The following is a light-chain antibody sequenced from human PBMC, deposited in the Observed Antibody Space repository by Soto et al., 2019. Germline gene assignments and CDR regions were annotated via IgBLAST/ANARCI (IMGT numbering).Light chain of an antibody. CDR3: QQYGSSPRT. V-gene: IGKV3-20*01. CDR2: GAS. Sequence: EIELTQSPASLSSSPGERVTLSSRASQSVSSSYLAWYQQKPGQAPRLLIYGASSLPTGIPGRFSGSGSGTDFTLTISRLEPEDFAVYYCQQYGSSPRTFGHGTKLEIK. J-gene: IGKJ2*02. CDR1: QSVSSSY.